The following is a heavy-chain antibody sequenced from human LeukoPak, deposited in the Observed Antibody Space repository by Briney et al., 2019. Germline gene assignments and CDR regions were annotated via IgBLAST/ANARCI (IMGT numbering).Heavy chain of an antibody. CDR2: ISGSGDST. D-gene: IGHD3-22*01. Sequence: PGGSLRLSCAASGFTFSSYAMSWVRQAPGKGLEWVSGISGSGDSTYYADSVRGRFTISRDNSQDTLYLQMNSLKADDTAVYYCARDRSYNYDSDWGQGTLVTVSS. CDR3: ARDRSYNYDSD. V-gene: IGHV3-23*01. J-gene: IGHJ4*02. CDR1: GFTFSSYA.